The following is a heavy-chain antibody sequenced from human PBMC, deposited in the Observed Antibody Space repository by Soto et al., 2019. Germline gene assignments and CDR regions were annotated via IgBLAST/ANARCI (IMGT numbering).Heavy chain of an antibody. J-gene: IGHJ4*02. CDR2: IWYDGSNK. Sequence: RGSLRLSCAASGFTFSSYGMHWVRQAPGKGLEWVAVIWYDGSNKYYADSVKGRLTISRDNSKNTLYLQMNSLRAEDTAVYYCARVEHGDYVSYWGQGTLVTVSS. D-gene: IGHD4-17*01. CDR1: GFTFSSYG. CDR3: ARVEHGDYVSY. V-gene: IGHV3-33*01.